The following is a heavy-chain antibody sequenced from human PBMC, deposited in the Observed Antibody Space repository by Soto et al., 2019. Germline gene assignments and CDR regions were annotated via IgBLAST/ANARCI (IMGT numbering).Heavy chain of an antibody. CDR1: GFTFSSYG. Sequence: GGSLRLSCAASGFTFSSYGMHWVRQAPGKGLEWVAVISYDGSNKYYADSVKGRFTISRDNSKNTLYLQMNSLRAEDTAVYYCAKGWFDPWGQGTLVTVSS. V-gene: IGHV3-30*18. CDR2: ISYDGSNK. CDR3: AKGWFDP. J-gene: IGHJ5*02.